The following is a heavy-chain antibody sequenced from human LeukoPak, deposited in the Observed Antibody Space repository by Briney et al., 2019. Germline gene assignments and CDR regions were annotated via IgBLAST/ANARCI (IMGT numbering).Heavy chain of an antibody. Sequence: GASVKVSCKASGYTFTGYYMHWVRQAPGQGLEWMGWINPNSGGTNYAQKFQGRVTMTRDTSISTAYMELSRLRSDDTAVYYCARGSNVVVVAATLTRASNDYWGQGTLVTVSS. CDR2: INPNSGGT. D-gene: IGHD2-15*01. CDR1: GYTFTGYY. CDR3: ARGSNVVVVAATLTRASNDY. V-gene: IGHV1-2*02. J-gene: IGHJ4*02.